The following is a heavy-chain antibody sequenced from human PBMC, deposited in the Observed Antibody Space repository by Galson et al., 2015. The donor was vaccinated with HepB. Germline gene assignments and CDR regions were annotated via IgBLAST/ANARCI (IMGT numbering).Heavy chain of an antibody. J-gene: IGHJ6*02. CDR2: IIPIFGSV. Sequence: SVKVSCKASGGTFSSYAISWVRQAPGEGLEWMGGIIPIFGSVNYAQKFQDRVTMTADESTGTAYMELSSLRSEDTAVYYCASTYYDFWPAYGMDVWGQGTTVTVSS. D-gene: IGHD3-3*01. V-gene: IGHV1-69*13. CDR1: GGTFSSYA. CDR3: ASTYYDFWPAYGMDV.